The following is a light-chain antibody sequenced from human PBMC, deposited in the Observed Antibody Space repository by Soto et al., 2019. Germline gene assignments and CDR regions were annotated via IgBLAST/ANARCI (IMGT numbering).Light chain of an antibody. CDR1: HDINNY. J-gene: IGKJ3*01. Sequence: DIQMTQSPSSLSASVGDRVTITCQASHDINNYLNWYQQKPGKAPKLLIYDASNLKTGVPSRFSGSGSGKDFTFTISNLQPEDIATYYCQQFDDLPSTFGPETKVDIK. CDR3: QQFDDLPST. V-gene: IGKV1-33*01. CDR2: DAS.